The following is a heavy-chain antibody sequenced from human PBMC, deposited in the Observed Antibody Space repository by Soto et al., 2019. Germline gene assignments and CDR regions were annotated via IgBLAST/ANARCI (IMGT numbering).Heavy chain of an antibody. CDR1: GYNFTNYW. V-gene: IGHV5-51*01. CDR2: VFPGDSDT. D-gene: IGHD6-19*01. J-gene: IGHJ4*02. Sequence: GESLKISSKVTGYNFTNYWVAWVRQMPGKGLEWTGIVFPGDSDTRYSPSFQGQVTISADKSTSTAYLQWSSLKASDTAMYYCARWYSSGLYYLDYWGQGTLVTVSS. CDR3: ARWYSSGLYYLDY.